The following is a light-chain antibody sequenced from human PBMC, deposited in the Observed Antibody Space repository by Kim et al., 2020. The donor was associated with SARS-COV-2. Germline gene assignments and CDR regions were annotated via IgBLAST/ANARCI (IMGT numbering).Light chain of an antibody. V-gene: IGLV2-23*02. J-gene: IGLJ2*01. CDR3: CSYAGTSTFVV. CDR2: EVS. Sequence: SPCSVPVTSRDVGNYNLASWHRQRPGNAPKLIIFEVSKRPSGVSDRFSGSKSGDTASLTISGLQAEDEGDYYCCSYAGTSTFVVFGGGTQLTVL. CDR1: SRDVGNYNL.